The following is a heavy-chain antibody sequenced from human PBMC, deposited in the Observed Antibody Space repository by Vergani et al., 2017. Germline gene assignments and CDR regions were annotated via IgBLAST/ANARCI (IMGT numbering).Heavy chain of an antibody. D-gene: IGHD6-19*01. CDR3: AKVGRSELAGTFGAFDI. CDR2: LSASDRRT. V-gene: IGHV3-23*01. Sequence: EVQLLESGGDLVQPGGSLRLSCAASGFTFIMHAMSWVRQAPGKGLEWVSTLSASDRRTHSADSVKGRFTISRDNSKNTLFLHMNSLRPEDTAVYYCAKVGRSELAGTFGAFDIWGQGTMVTVSS. J-gene: IGHJ3*02. CDR1: GFTFIMHA.